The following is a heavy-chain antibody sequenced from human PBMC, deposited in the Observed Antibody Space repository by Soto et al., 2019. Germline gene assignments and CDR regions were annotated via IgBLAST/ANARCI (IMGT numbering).Heavy chain of an antibody. CDR3: AKVLAELVPRYFDT. CDR1: GYTFTTYD. V-gene: IGHV1-46*01. J-gene: IGHJ4*02. Sequence: QVQLVQSGAEVKKPGASVRVSCKASGYTFTTYDIHWVRQAPGLGLEWMGIITPGGGITSYAQKFKGRITMTRDTSTSTVYMELSSLRSEDTAMYYCAKVLAELVPRYFDTWGQGTLVTVCS. CDR2: ITPGGGIT. D-gene: IGHD6-13*01.